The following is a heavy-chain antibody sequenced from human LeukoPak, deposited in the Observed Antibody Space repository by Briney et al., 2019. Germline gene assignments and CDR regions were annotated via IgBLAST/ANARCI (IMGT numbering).Heavy chain of an antibody. J-gene: IGHJ4*02. CDR2: TFSSGTT. D-gene: IGHD2-15*01. V-gene: IGHV4-4*07. CDR1: GASITTYH. Sequence: SETLSLTCTVSGASITTYHWTWIRQSAGKGLEWIGRTFSSGTTDLNPSLQNRVALSLDTSQNQLSLRLTSMTAADTAIYYCAKKDGDFWGQGILVTVSS. CDR3: AKKDGDF.